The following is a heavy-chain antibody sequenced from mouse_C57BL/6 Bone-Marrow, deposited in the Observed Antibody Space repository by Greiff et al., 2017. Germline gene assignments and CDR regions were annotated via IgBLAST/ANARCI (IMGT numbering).Heavy chain of an antibody. CDR2: IDPENGDT. D-gene: IGHD1-1*01. CDR1: GFNIKDDY. J-gene: IGHJ1*03. V-gene: IGHV14-4*01. CDR3: TTFYGSSYLRYFDV. Sequence: VQLQQSGAELVRPGASVKLSCTASGFNIKDDYMHWVKQRPEQGLEWIGWIDPENGDTEYASKFQGKATITADTSSNTAYLQLSSLTSEYTAVYYCTTFYGSSYLRYFDVWGTGTTVTVSS.